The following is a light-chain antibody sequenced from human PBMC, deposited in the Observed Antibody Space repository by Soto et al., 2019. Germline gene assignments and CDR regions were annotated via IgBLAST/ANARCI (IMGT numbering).Light chain of an antibody. CDR3: QQYYSSLIT. J-gene: IGKJ5*01. V-gene: IGKV4-1*01. CDR1: QSILYTSNNKNY. CDR2: WAS. Sequence: DIVMTQSPDSLAVSLGERATINCKSSQSILYTSNNKNYLAWYQQKLGQPPKLLIYWASTRESGVPDRFSGSGSGTDFTLTISSLQAEDVAVYYCQQYYSSLITFGQGTRLEI.